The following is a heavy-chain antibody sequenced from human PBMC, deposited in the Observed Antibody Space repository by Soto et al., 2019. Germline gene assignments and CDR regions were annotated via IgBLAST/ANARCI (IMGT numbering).Heavy chain of an antibody. Sequence: GASVKVSCKASGYTFTSHGISWVRQAPGQGLEWMGWISAYNGNTNYAQKLQGRVTMTTDTSTSTAYMELRSLRSDDTAVYYCARVTMVRETSGQLDPWGQGTLVTVSS. J-gene: IGHJ5*02. CDR2: ISAYNGNT. CDR1: GYTFTSHG. D-gene: IGHD3-10*01. V-gene: IGHV1-18*01. CDR3: ARVTMVRETSGQLDP.